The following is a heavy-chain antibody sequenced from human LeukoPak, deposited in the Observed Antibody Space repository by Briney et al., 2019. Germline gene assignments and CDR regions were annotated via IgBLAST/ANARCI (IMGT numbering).Heavy chain of an antibody. J-gene: IGHJ4*02. V-gene: IGHV3-9*01. CDR1: GFTFDDYA. D-gene: IGHD4-17*01. CDR2: ISWNSGSI. CDR3: AKAIGYGDYEAFDY. Sequence: GGSLRLSCAASGFTFDDYAMHWVQQAPGKGLEWVSGISWNSGSIGYADSVKGRFTISRDNAKNSPYLQMNSLRAEDTALYYCAKAIGYGDYEAFDYWGQGTLVTVSS.